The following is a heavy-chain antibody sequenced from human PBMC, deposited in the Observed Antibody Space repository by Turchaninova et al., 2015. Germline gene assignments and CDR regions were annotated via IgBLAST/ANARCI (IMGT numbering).Heavy chain of an antibody. D-gene: IGHD2-15*01. J-gene: IGHJ4*02. CDR2: SYPPGST. Sequence: QVQLQESGPGLVKRSETLSLTCAVSGYSISSGYYWGWIRQPPGKELAWFGSSYPPGSTYYNPSLKSRVSISIDTSKNQFSLKLNSVTAADTAVYYCVGSGGSGAPFDYWGQGTLVTVSS. CDR3: VGSGGSGAPFDY. V-gene: IGHV4-38-2*01. CDR1: GYSISSGYY.